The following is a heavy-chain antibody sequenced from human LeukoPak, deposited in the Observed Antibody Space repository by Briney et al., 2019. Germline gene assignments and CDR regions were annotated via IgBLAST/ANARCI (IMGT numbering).Heavy chain of an antibody. CDR2: INADNGNT. J-gene: IGHJ4*02. D-gene: IGHD3-9*01. CDR3: ARDPLTGYLDY. V-gene: IGHV1-3*01. Sequence: ASGXXFTXYAXXWVRQXPXQXXEWMGWINADNGNTKYSQKFQGRVTITRDTSASTAYMVLSSLRSEDTAVYYCARDPLTGYLDYWGQGTLVTVSS. CDR1: GXXFTXYA.